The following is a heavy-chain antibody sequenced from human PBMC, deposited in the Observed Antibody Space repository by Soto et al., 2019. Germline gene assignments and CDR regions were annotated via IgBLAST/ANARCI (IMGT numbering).Heavy chain of an antibody. V-gene: IGHV3-15*07. J-gene: IGHJ4*02. D-gene: IGHD3-10*01. CDR3: TIFSIISRLLSSIHY. Sequence: GGYLRLSCAASGFTFSNARINCVRQAPGKGQEWVGRIKSKTDGGTTDFAAPVKGRFAISRDDSKNMVYLQMNSLETEDTGIYYCTIFSIISRLLSSIHYRGKRIFVTVS. CDR2: IKSKTDGGTT. CDR1: GFTFSNAR.